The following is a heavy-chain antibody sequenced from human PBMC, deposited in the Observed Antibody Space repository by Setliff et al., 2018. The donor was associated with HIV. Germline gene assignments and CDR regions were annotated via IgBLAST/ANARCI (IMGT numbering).Heavy chain of an antibody. J-gene: IGHJ4*02. V-gene: IGHV6-1*01. D-gene: IGHD5-18*01. Sequence: PSQTLSLTCAISGDSVSSDSAAWNWIRQSPSRGLEWLARTYYRSKWYTDYAVSVKSRITINSDTSRNQFSLQLSSVIPDDSAVYFCARGGITAYYFDHWAQGTLVTVSS. CDR3: ARGGITAYYFDH. CDR2: TYYRSKWYT. CDR1: GDSVSSDSAA.